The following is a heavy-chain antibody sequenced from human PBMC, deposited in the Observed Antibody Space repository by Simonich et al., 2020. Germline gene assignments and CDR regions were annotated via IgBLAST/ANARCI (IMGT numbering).Heavy chain of an antibody. CDR1: GYTFTSYG. D-gene: IGHD2-15*01. CDR3: ARASRGTWWYYYFDY. J-gene: IGHJ4*02. Sequence: QDQLVQSGAEVKKPGASVKVSCKASGYTFTSYGISWVRQAPGQGLEWRGWSSAYNGNTNYAQKLQGRVTMTTDTSTSTAYMGLRSLRSDDTAVYYCARASRGTWWYYYFDYWGQGTLVTVSS. V-gene: IGHV1-18*01. CDR2: SSAYNGNT.